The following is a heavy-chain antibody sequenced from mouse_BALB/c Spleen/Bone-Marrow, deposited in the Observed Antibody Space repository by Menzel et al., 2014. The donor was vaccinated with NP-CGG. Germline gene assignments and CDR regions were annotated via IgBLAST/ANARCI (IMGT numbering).Heavy chain of an antibody. D-gene: IGHD1-1*01. CDR1: GFNIKDTY. CDR3: ASYYYGRYFDV. J-gene: IGHJ1*01. CDR2: IDPANGNT. V-gene: IGHV14-3*02. Sequence: VQLQQPGAELVKPGTSVKLSCTASGFNIKDTYMHWVKQRPEQGLEWIGRIDPANGNTKYDPKFQGKATTTADTSSNTAYLQLSSLTSEDTAVYYCASYYYGRYFDVWGAGTTVTVSS.